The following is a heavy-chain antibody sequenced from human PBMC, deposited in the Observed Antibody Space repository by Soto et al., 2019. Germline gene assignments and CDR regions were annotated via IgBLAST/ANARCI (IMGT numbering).Heavy chain of an antibody. CDR2: IYHAGSP. D-gene: IGHD2-21*01. CDR1: GGSVISSSW. V-gene: IGHV4-4*02. J-gene: IGHJ3*02. CDR3: ARGSSFRGDFDI. Sequence: SETLSLTCGVSGGSVISSSWWTWVRQSPGKGLEWIGEIYHAGSPNYNPSFQSRISISLDKSKNTFSLRLTSVTAADAAIYYCARGSSFRGDFDIWGQGTTVTV.